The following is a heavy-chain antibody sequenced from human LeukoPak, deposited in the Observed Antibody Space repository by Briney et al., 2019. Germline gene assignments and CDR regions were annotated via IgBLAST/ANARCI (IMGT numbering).Heavy chain of an antibody. CDR3: ARAWATDHFDY. CDR2: MYYSGTI. V-gene: IGHV4-59*01. J-gene: IGHJ4*02. Sequence: SETLSLTCTVSGGSISSYYWSWIRQPPGKGLEWIGYMYYSGTINYNPSLKSRVTISVDTSKNQFSLKLSSVTAADTAMYYCARAWATDHFDYWGQGTLVTVSS. CDR1: GGSISSYY.